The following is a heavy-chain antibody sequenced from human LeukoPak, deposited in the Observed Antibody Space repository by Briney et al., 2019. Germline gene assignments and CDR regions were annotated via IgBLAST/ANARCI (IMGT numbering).Heavy chain of an antibody. Sequence: GASVKVSCKASGYTFTGSYMHWVRQAPGQGLEWMGWINPNSGGTNYAQKFQGRVTMTRDTSISTAYMELSRLRSDDTAVYYCARESESGLQQTAGNFDYWGQGTLVTVSS. CDR2: INPNSGGT. CDR1: GYTFTGSY. CDR3: ARESESGLQQTAGNFDY. V-gene: IGHV1-2*02. D-gene: IGHD4-11*01. J-gene: IGHJ4*02.